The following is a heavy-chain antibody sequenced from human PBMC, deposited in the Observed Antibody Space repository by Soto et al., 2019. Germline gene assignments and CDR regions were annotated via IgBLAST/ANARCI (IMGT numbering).Heavy chain of an antibody. CDR1: GDSVSSNSAA. CDR2: TYYRAKWYN. V-gene: IGHV6-1*01. J-gene: IGHJ6*02. D-gene: IGHD3-3*01. Sequence: SQTLSLPCANSGDSVSSNSAAWHWFRQSPSGCREWLGRTYYRAKWYNDYAVSVKSLITINPDTSKNQFSLQLNSVTPEDTAVYYCARGKDYFWSGYRDKYGMDVWGQGTTVTVSS. CDR3: ARGKDYFWSGYRDKYGMDV.